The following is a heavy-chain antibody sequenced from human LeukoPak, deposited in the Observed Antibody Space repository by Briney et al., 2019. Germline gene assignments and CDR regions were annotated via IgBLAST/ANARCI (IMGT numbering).Heavy chain of an antibody. D-gene: IGHD4-17*01. V-gene: IGHV3-48*04. CDR2: IGTSSTTI. CDR1: GFTFSSYT. CDR3: AAYGDYGSFDY. Sequence: GGPLRLSCAASGFTFSSYTMNWVRQPPGKGLEWVSNIGTSSTTIYYADSVKGRFTISRDNAKNSLYLQMNSLRAEDTAIYYCAAYGDYGSFDYWGQGTLVTVSS. J-gene: IGHJ4*02.